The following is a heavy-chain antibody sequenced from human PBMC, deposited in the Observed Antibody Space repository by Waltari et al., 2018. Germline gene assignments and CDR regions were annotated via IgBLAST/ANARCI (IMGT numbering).Heavy chain of an antibody. V-gene: IGHV4-31*01. CDR1: GGSISSGHYY. J-gene: IGHJ4*02. CDR3: ARLVATIPPYYFDY. D-gene: IGHD5-12*01. CDR2: IYYTGST. Sequence: QVQLQESGPGLVKPSQTLSLPCTVSGGSISSGHYYWNWIRQHPGKGLEWIGYIYYTGSTYYNPSLKSLVTISVDMSKNQFSLKLSSVTAADTAVYYCARLVATIPPYYFDYWGQGTLVTVSS.